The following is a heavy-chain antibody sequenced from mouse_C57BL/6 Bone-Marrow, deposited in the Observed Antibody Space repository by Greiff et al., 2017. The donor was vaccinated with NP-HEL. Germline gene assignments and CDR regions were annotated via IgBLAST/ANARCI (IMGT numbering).Heavy chain of an antibody. Sequence: EVQRVESGAELVRPGASVKLSCTASGFNIKDDYMHWVKQRPEQGLEWIGWIDPQNGDTEYASKFQGKATITADTSSNTAYLQLSSLTSEDTAVYYCTTADYDRFAYWGQGTLVTVSA. J-gene: IGHJ3*01. CDR2: IDPQNGDT. CDR3: TTADYDRFAY. CDR1: GFNIKDDY. V-gene: IGHV14-4*01. D-gene: IGHD2-4*01.